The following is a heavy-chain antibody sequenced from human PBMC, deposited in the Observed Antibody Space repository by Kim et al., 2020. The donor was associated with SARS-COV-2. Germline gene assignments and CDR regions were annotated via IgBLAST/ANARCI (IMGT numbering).Heavy chain of an antibody. V-gene: IGHV3-74*01. J-gene: IGHJ4*02. CDR3: ARAAKDFWSGYYFDY. D-gene: IGHD3-3*01. Sequence: AGEGRLTISRDNAKNTLYLQMNSLRAEDTAVYYCARAAKDFWSGYYFDYWGQGTLVTVSS.